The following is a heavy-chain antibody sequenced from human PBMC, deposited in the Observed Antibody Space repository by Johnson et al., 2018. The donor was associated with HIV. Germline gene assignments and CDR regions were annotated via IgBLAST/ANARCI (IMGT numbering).Heavy chain of an antibody. V-gene: IGHV3-30*04. CDR2: ISYDGSNK. CDR3: ARGGGYSIAAPSDAFDI. Sequence: QVQLVESGGGVVQPGRSLRLSCAASGFTFSSYAMHWVRQAPGKGLDWVAVISYDGSNKYYADSVKGRFTISRDNSKNTLYLQMNSLRAEDTAVYYCARGGGYSIAAPSDAFDIWGQGTMVTVSS. CDR1: GFTFSSYA. D-gene: IGHD6-6*01. J-gene: IGHJ3*02.